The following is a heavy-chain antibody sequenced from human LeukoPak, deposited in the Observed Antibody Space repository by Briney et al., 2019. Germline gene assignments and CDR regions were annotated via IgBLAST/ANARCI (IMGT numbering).Heavy chain of an antibody. CDR3: ARGARYCTSSSCQVRYYMDV. CDR1: GFTFSSYE. J-gene: IGHJ6*03. Sequence: GGSLRLSCVASGFTFSSYEMNWVRQAPGKGLEWLSYIGSSDSTTHYADSVKGRFTISRDNAKNTLYLQMNSLRAEDTAVYYCARGARYCTSSSCQVRYYMDVWGKGTTVTISS. D-gene: IGHD2-2*01. V-gene: IGHV3-48*03. CDR2: IGSSDSTT.